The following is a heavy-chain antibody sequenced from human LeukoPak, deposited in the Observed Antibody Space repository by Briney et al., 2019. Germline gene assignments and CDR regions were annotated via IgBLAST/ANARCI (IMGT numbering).Heavy chain of an antibody. D-gene: IGHD5-24*01. CDR2: INPNTGGT. Sequence: ASVKVSCKASGYTFTDYYMHWVRQAPGQGLEWMGWINPNTGGTNYAQKFQGRVTMTRDTSISTAYMELSRLRLDDTAVYYCARVTGGDGYSYWGQGTPVTVSS. CDR3: ARVTGGDGYSY. CDR1: GYTFTDYY. J-gene: IGHJ4*02. V-gene: IGHV1-2*02.